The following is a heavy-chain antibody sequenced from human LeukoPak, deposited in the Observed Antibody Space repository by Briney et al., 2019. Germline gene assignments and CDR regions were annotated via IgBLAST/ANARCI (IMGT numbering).Heavy chain of an antibody. CDR3: AKDRDCSSTGCYVFAN. CDR1: GVTLRNYA. Sequence: GGSLRLSCAVSGVTLRNYAMTWIPQAPGKGLQWVSVISGDGESTYYADSVRGRFTISRDNSKNTMYLQMNNLRAEDTAIYYCAKDRDCSSTGCYVFANWGQGTLVTVSS. D-gene: IGHD2-2*01. CDR2: ISGDGEST. J-gene: IGHJ4*02. V-gene: IGHV3-23*01.